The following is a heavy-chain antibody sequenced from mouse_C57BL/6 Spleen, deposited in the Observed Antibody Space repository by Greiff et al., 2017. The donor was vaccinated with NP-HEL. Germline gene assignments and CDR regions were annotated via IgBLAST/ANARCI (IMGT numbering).Heavy chain of an antibody. J-gene: IGHJ2*01. Sequence: QVQLQQSGAELVRPGSSVKLSCKASGYTFTSYWMHWVKQRPIQGLEWIGNIDPSDSETHYNQKFKDKATLTVDKSSSTAYMQLSSLTSEDSAVYYCARKTTVVGDYFDYWGQGTTLTVSS. CDR2: IDPSDSET. V-gene: IGHV1-52*01. CDR1: GYTFTSYW. D-gene: IGHD1-1*01. CDR3: ARKTTVVGDYFDY.